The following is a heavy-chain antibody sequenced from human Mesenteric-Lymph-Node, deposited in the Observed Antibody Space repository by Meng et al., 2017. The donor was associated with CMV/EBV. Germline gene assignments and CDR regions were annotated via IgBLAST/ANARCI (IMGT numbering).Heavy chain of an antibody. Sequence: ASVKVSCKASGYTFTGYDINWVRQATGQGLEWMGWMDPDTGHTEYSQKFQGRVTITRSTSIYTAYMELSSLRSEDTAVYYCARSGGYSYYFDYWGQGTLVTVSS. D-gene: IGHD5-18*01. CDR1: GYTFTGYD. CDR3: ARSGGYSYYFDY. CDR2: MDPDTGHT. J-gene: IGHJ4*02. V-gene: IGHV1-8*02.